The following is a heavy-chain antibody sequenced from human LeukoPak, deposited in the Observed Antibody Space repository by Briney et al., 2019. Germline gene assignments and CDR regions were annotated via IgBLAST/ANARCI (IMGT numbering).Heavy chain of an antibody. J-gene: IGHJ4*02. D-gene: IGHD6-19*01. CDR1: GLTFSGYW. CDR3: ASLIAVAGKPDY. CDR2: IKQDGSEK. V-gene: IGHV3-7*01. Sequence: GGPLRPSRAASGLTFSGYWMSWARQAPGKGLEWVANIKQDGSEKSYVDSVEGRFTISRDNAKNSLYLQMNSLRGEDMAVYYCASLIAVAGKPDYWGQGTLVTVSS.